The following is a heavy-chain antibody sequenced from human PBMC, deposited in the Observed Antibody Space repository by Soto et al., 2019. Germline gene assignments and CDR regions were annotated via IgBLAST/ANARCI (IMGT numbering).Heavy chain of an antibody. CDR3: ARVTTPQDIVVVVAASWFDP. Sequence: SETLSLTCTVSGGSTRSSNYQWVWIRQPPGKGLEWIGNVYYNGNTYYNPSLKGRVTISVDTSKNQFSLKLSSVTAADTAVYYCARVTTPQDIVVVVAASWFDPWGQGTLVTVSS. J-gene: IGHJ5*02. CDR1: GGSTRSSNYQ. V-gene: IGHV4-39*07. CDR2: VYYNGNT. D-gene: IGHD2-15*01.